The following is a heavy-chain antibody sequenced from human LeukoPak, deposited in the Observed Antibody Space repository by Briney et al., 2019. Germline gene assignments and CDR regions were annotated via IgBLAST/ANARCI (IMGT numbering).Heavy chain of an antibody. Sequence: GGSLRLFCAASGFSLSAYAMHWVRQAPGKGLEYVAGISGNEEKTSYGNSVMGRFTISRDNSKNTVYLQMGDLRPEDIAVYYCARGRQWLANNWFDFWGQGTLVTVSS. V-gene: IGHV3-64*01. J-gene: IGHJ5*01. CDR2: ISGNEEKT. CDR3: ARGRQWLANNWFDF. CDR1: GFSLSAYA. D-gene: IGHD6-19*01.